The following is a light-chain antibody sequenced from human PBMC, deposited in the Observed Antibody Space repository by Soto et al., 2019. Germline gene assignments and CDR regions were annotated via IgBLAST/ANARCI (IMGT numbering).Light chain of an antibody. CDR3: QQYGSSGT. J-gene: IGKJ1*01. V-gene: IGKV3-20*01. Sequence: EIVMSHSPATLSVSPWGRATLSCRASQSVSSYLAWYQQKPGQAPRLLIYDASNRATGIPDRFSGSGSGTDFTLTISRLEPEDFAVYYCQQYGSSGTFGQGTKV. CDR1: QSVSSY. CDR2: DAS.